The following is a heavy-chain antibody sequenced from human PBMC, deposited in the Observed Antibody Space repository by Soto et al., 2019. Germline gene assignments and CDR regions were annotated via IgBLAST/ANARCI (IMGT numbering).Heavy chain of an antibody. D-gene: IGHD2-15*01. CDR1: GFTFSSYA. CDR2: ISGSGGST. Sequence: EGSLRLSCAASGFTFSSYAMSWVRQAPGKGLEWVSAISGSGGSTYYADSVKGRFTISRDNSKNTLYLQMNSLRAEDTAVYYCAKKVVAATRVNWFDPWGQGTLVTVSS. CDR3: AKKVVAATRVNWFDP. V-gene: IGHV3-23*01. J-gene: IGHJ5*02.